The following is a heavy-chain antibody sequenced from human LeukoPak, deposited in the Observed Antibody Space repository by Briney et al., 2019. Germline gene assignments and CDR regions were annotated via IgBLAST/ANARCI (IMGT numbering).Heavy chain of an antibody. CDR3: ARERYSSSPGFDY. D-gene: IGHD6-13*01. CDR1: GFTVSSNY. CDR2: IYSGGST. V-gene: IGHV3-66*01. Sequence: GGSLRLSCAASGFTVSSNYMSWVRQAPGKGLEWVSVIYSGGSTYYADSVKGRFTISRDNSKNTLYLQMNSLRAEDTAVYYCARERYSSSPGFDYWGQGTLVTVSS. J-gene: IGHJ4*02.